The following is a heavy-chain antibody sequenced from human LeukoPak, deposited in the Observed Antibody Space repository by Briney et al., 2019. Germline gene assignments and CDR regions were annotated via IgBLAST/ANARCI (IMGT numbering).Heavy chain of an antibody. CDR1: GRSFSGYY. CDR3: ARGRPIST. CDR2: INQSGVT. V-gene: IGHV4-34*01. Sequence: SETLSLTCAVYGRSFSGYYWSWIRQPPGKGLEWLGEINQSGVTNYNASLKSRVTISVDTSKNQFTLKLTSLTAADTAVYYCARGRPISTWSQGSLVTVSS. J-gene: IGHJ5*02.